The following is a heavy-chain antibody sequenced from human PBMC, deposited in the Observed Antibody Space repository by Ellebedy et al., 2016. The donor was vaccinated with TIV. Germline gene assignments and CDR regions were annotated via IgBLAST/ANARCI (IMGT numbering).Heavy chain of an antibody. V-gene: IGHV4-59*01. CDR1: GGSISSYY. D-gene: IGHD5-12*01. CDR2: IYYSGST. Sequence: SETLSLTCTVSGGSISSYYWSWIRQPPGKGLEWIGYIYYSGSTNYNPSLKSRVTISVDTSKNQFSLKLSSVTAADTAVYYCARDLGWLRGGVFDYWGQGTLVTVSS. CDR3: ARDLGWLRGGVFDY. J-gene: IGHJ4*02.